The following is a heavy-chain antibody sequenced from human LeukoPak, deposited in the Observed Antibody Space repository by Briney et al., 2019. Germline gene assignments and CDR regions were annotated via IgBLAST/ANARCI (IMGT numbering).Heavy chain of an antibody. D-gene: IGHD6-13*01. Sequence: GGSLRLSCATSGLTFSMSAMHWVRLAPGKGLDWVAVISFDGGNKFYADSVKGRFSISGDNSKNTLYLQMNSLGLDDTAVYFCARGRAGIAAAGFDYWGQGTLVTVSS. CDR1: GLTFSMSA. CDR3: ARGRAGIAAAGFDY. V-gene: IGHV3-30-3*01. CDR2: ISFDGGNK. J-gene: IGHJ4*02.